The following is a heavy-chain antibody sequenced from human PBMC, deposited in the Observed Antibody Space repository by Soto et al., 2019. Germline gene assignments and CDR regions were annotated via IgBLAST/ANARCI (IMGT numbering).Heavy chain of an antibody. CDR1: GFTVSSNY. J-gene: IGHJ4*02. V-gene: IGHV3-53*01. D-gene: IGHD3-3*01. CDR3: ARSMVYDYYFDY. Sequence: GGSLRLSCAASGFTVSSNYMSWVRQAPGKGLEWVSVIYSGGSTYYADSVKGRFTISRDNSKNTLYLQMNSLSAEDTAVYYCARSMVYDYYFDYWGQGTLVTVSS. CDR2: IYSGGST.